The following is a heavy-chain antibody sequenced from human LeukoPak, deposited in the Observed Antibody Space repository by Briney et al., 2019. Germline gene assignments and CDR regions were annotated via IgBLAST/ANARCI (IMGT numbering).Heavy chain of an antibody. CDR2: IYYSGST. V-gene: IGHV4-59*01. J-gene: IGHJ4*02. CDR1: GGSISSYY. CDR3: ARSVAAAFDY. Sequence: SETLSLTCTVSGGSISSYYWSWIRQPPGKGLEWIGYIYYSGSTNYNPSLKSRVTISVDTSKNQFSLKLSSVTAADTAVYYCARSVAAAFDYWGQGTLVTVSS. D-gene: IGHD6-13*01.